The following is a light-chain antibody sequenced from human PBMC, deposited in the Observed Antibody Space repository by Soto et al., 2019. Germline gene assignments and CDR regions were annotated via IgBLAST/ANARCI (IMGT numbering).Light chain of an antibody. Sequence: EIVLTQSPATLSLSPGERATLSCRASQSVGSYLAWYQQKPGQAPRLLIYDASNRATGIPARFSGSVSGTDFTLTISSLEPEDFAVYYCQQRSNWPPTFGGGTKVEIK. CDR2: DAS. CDR1: QSVGSY. V-gene: IGKV3-11*01. CDR3: QQRSNWPPT. J-gene: IGKJ4*01.